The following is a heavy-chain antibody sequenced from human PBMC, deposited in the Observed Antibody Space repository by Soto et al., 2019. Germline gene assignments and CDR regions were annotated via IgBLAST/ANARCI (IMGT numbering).Heavy chain of an antibody. CDR1: GGSISSGGYY. CDR2: IYYSGRT. CDR3: ARDQAYPYYGMDV. Sequence: SETLSLTCTVSGGSISSGGYYWSWIRQHPGKGLEWIGYIYYSGRTYYNPSLKSRVTISVETSKNQFSLKLSSVTAADTAVYYCARDQAYPYYGMDVWGQGTKVTVSS. J-gene: IGHJ6*02. V-gene: IGHV4-31*03.